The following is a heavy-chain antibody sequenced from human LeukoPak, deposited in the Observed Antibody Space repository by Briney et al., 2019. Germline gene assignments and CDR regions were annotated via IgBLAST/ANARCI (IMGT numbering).Heavy chain of an antibody. Sequence: GGSLRLSCAASGFTFSSSAMSWVRQAPGKGLEWVSAISNNGGYTYYADSVQGRLTISRDNSKSTLCLQMNSLRAEDTAVYYCAKQLGYCSDGSCYFPYWGQGTLVTASS. D-gene: IGHD2-15*01. CDR1: GFTFSSSA. V-gene: IGHV3-23*01. CDR2: ISNNGGYT. CDR3: AKQLGYCSDGSCYFPY. J-gene: IGHJ4*02.